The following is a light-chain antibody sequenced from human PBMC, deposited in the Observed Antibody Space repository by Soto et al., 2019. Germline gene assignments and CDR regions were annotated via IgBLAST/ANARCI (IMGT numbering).Light chain of an antibody. CDR1: QSISRN. J-gene: IGKJ5*01. V-gene: IGKV1-39*01. CDR3: QQSFTTASIT. Sequence: DLQMTQSPSSLSASVGDRVTITCRASQSISRNLNWYQHKPGKAPKLLIYAASSLQNGVPSRFRGGGSGTEFTLSINSLQPEDFGTYYCQQSFTTASITFGQGTRLEIK. CDR2: AAS.